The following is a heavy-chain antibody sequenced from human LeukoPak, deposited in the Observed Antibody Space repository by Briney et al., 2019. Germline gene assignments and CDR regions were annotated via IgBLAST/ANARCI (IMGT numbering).Heavy chain of an antibody. CDR2: IFQSGST. Sequence: SETLSLTRTVSGYSISYGYYWSWVRQSPGKGLEWIASIFQSGSTYYTPSLQSRVTISLDMSKNQFSLKMSSVTAADTAVYYCVRGINPADYWGQGTLVTVSS. J-gene: IGHJ4*02. D-gene: IGHD1-14*01. CDR3: VRGINPADY. CDR1: GYSISYGYY. V-gene: IGHV4-38-2*02.